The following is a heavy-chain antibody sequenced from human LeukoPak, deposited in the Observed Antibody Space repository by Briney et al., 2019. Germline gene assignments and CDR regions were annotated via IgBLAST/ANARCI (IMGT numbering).Heavy chain of an antibody. V-gene: IGHV3-9*01. CDR3: AKGLDGGGLYGMDA. Sequence: GGSLRLSCAASGFTFDDYAMHWVRQAPGKGLEWVSGISWNSGSIGYADSVKGRFTISRDNAKNSPYLQMNSLRAEDTALYYCAKGLDGGGLYGMDAWGQGTTVTVSS. J-gene: IGHJ6*02. CDR1: GFTFDDYA. CDR2: ISWNSGSI. D-gene: IGHD2-15*01.